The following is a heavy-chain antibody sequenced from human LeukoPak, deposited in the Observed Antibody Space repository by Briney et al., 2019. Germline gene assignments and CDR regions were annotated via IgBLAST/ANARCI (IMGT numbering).Heavy chain of an antibody. CDR3: ASISGGGGLAPGH. CDR1: GFRFGSYE. D-gene: IGHD3/OR15-3a*01. J-gene: IGHJ4*02. CDR2: VSSSASTI. V-gene: IGHV3-48*03. Sequence: GGFLRLFCAASGFRFGSYEMHWVRQATGKGLEWVSYVSSSASTIYYADSVKGRFTISRENAKNSQYLQMNSLRAEDTGVYYCASISGGGGLAPGHWGQGTLVTVSS.